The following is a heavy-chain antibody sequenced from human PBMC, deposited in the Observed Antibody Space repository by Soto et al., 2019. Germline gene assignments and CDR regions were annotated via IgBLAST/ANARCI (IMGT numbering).Heavy chain of an antibody. J-gene: IGHJ6*03. V-gene: IGHV1-18*01. D-gene: IGHD4-17*01. CDR1: GYTFDNYG. CDR2: ISVDNGFT. CDR3: ARGGDPIFYFMYV. Sequence: QVQLVQSGAEVKKPGASVKVSCKASGYTFDNYGISWVRQAPGQGLEWMGWISVDNGFTNYAQKFQGRVTLTTDTSTSTAYLELRSLRSDDTAVYYCARGGDPIFYFMYVWGKGTSVAVSS.